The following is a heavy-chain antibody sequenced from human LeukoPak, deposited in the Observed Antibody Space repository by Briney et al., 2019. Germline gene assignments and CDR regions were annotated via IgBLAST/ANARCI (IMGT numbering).Heavy chain of an antibody. V-gene: IGHV1-2*02. CDR3: ARDFSRVGQWWLRYGY. Sequence: GASVKVSCKASGYTFTGYYMRWVRQAPGQGLEWMGWINPNSGGTNYAQKFQGRVTMTRDTSISTAYMELSRLRSDDTAVYYCARDFSRVGQWWLRYGYWGQGTLVTVSS. D-gene: IGHD5-12*01. CDR2: INPNSGGT. J-gene: IGHJ4*02. CDR1: GYTFTGYY.